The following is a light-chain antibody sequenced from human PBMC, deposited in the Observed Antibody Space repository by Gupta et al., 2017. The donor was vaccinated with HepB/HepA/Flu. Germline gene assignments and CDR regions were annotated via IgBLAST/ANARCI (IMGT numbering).Light chain of an antibody. V-gene: IGKV3-11*01. CDR3: QQRSNWPQRYT. CDR2: DES. Sequence: TVLTPSPATLSLSPGQGATLPCRARQSVSSYLAWNQQKPSQAPRLLIYDESNRTTGIPARFSGSGSGTDFTLTIISLGPEDFAVYYCQQRSNWPQRYTFGQGTKLEIK. J-gene: IGKJ2*01. CDR1: QSVSSY.